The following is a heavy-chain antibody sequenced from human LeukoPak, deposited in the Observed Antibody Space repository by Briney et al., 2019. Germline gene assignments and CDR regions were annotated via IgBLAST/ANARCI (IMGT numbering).Heavy chain of an antibody. CDR1: GYTFTGYY. V-gene: IGHV1-2*02. CDR3: AREGRLSGSWYWFDP. Sequence: ASVKVSCKASGYTFTGYYMHWVRQAPGQGLEWMGWINPNSGGTNYAQKFQGRVTMTRDTSISTAYMELSRLRSDDTPVYYCAREGRLSGSWYWFDPWGQGTLVTVSS. D-gene: IGHD6-13*01. CDR2: INPNSGGT. J-gene: IGHJ5*02.